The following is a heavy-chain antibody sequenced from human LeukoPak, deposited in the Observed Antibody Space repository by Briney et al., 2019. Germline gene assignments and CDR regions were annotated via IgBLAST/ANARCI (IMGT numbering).Heavy chain of an antibody. CDR2: IYYIGDT. D-gene: IGHD6-13*01. CDR1: GASISTSRDY. CDR3: ARPVGIAAAGTFNAGSKYYMDV. J-gene: IGHJ6*03. Sequence: SETLSLTCTVSGASISTSRDYWGWIRQPPGKGLEWIGSIYYIGDTYYNPSLKSRVTISVDTSKNQFSLKLSSVTAADTAVYYCARPVGIAAAGTFNAGSKYYMDVWGKGTTVTISS. V-gene: IGHV4-39*07.